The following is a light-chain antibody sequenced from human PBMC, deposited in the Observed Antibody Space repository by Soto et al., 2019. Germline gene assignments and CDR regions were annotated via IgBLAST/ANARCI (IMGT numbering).Light chain of an antibody. Sequence: EIVLTQSPATLSLSPGERAALSCRASQGVGRFLAWYQQKPGQAPRLLIYDASNRDTGIPAGFIGSGSETXXXXXXDSLEPEDFAVYYCQQRGGWPLTFGGGTKVEIK. CDR3: QQRGGWPLT. J-gene: IGKJ4*01. CDR2: DAS. V-gene: IGKV3-11*01. CDR1: QGVGRF.